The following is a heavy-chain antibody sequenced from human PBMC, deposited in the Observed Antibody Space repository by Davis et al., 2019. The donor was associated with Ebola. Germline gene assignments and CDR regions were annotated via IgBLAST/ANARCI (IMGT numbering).Heavy chain of an antibody. CDR1: GYSFTGYW. J-gene: IGHJ6*03. D-gene: IGHD4-11*01. Sequence: GESLKISCKGSGYSFTGYWITWVRQMPGRGLEWMGLIDPSDSYTNYSPSFQGRVTISADKSISTAYLQWSSLKASDTAIYYCARQSHYSSPLEYYFFYMDVWGRGTTVTVSS. CDR3: ARQSHYSSPLEYYFFYMDV. V-gene: IGHV5-10-1*01. CDR2: IDPSDSYT.